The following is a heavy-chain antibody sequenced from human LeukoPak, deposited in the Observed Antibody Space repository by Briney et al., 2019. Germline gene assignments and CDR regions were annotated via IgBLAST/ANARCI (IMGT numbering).Heavy chain of an antibody. CDR2: ISSSGSTI. CDR3: ARAYDILTGYHNGFDYYYGMDV. D-gene: IGHD3-9*01. Sequence: GGSLRLSCAASGFTFSDYYMSWIRQAPGKGLEWVSYISSSGSTIYYADSVKGRFTISRDNAKNSLYLQMNSLRAEDTAVYYCARAYDILTGYHNGFDYYYGMDVWGQGTTVTVSS. CDR1: GFTFSDYY. J-gene: IGHJ6*02. V-gene: IGHV3-11*01.